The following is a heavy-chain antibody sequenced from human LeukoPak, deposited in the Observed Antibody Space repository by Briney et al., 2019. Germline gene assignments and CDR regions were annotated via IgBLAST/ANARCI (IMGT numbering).Heavy chain of an antibody. CDR2: IIPIFGTA. V-gene: IGHV1-69*13. D-gene: IGHD6-19*01. CDR3: ASRTPIAVAGTVDY. CDR1: GGTFSSYA. J-gene: IGHJ4*02. Sequence: WASVTVSCKASGGTFSSYAISWVRQAPGQGLEWMGGIIPIFGTANYAQKFQGRVTITADESTSTAYMELSSLRSEDTAVYYCASRTPIAVAGTVDYWGQGTLVTVSS.